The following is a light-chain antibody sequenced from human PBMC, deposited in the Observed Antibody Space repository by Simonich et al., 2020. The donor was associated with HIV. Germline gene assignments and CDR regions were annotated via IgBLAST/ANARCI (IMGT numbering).Light chain of an antibody. Sequence: DIQMTQSPSSLSASVGDRVTITCRASQSISSYLNWDQQKPGKAPKLLIYAASNLQSGVPSRFSGSGSGTDSTLTISSLQPEDFATYYCQQSYSTPYTFGQGTKLEIK. CDR3: QQSYSTPYT. CDR2: AAS. CDR1: QSISSY. V-gene: IGKV1-39*01. J-gene: IGKJ2*01.